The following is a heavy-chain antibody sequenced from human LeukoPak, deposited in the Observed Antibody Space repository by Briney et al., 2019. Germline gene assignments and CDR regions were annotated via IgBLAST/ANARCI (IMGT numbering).Heavy chain of an antibody. Sequence: SVKVSCKASGYTFTSYGISWVRQAPGQGLEWMGRIIPIFGTANYAQKFQGRVTITTDESTSTAYMELSSLRSEDTAVYYCAADDIVALNWGQGTLVTVSS. CDR3: AADDIVALN. CDR2: IIPIFGTA. D-gene: IGHD5-12*01. CDR1: GYTFTSYG. V-gene: IGHV1-69*05. J-gene: IGHJ4*02.